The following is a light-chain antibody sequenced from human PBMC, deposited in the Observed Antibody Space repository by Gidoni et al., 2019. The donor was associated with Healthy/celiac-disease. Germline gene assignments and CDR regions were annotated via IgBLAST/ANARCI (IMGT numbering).Light chain of an antibody. Sequence: EIVLTQSPATLSLSPGERATLSCRASQSVSSYLTWYQQKPGQAPRLLIYDVSNRATGIPARFSGSGSGTDFTLTISSLEPEDFAVYYCQHHSNWPLTFXGXTNVEIK. CDR1: QSVSSY. J-gene: IGKJ4*01. CDR2: DVS. V-gene: IGKV3-11*01. CDR3: QHHSNWPLT.